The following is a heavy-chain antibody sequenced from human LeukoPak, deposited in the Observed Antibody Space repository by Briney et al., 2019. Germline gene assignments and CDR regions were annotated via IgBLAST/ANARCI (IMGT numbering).Heavy chain of an antibody. J-gene: IGHJ3*02. V-gene: IGHV4-34*01. CDR1: GGSFSGYY. CDR2: INHSGST. CDR3: ARVDTPYAFDI. D-gene: IGHD2-15*01. Sequence: SETLSLTCAVYGGSFSGYYWSWIRQPPGKGLEWIGEINHSGSTNYNPSLKSQVTISVDTSKNQFSLKLSSVTAADTAVYYCARVDTPYAFDIWGQGTMVTVSS.